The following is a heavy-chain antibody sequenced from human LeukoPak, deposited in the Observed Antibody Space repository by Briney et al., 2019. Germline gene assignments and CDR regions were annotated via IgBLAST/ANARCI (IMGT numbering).Heavy chain of an antibody. Sequence: SVKVSCKASGFTFTSSAVQWVRQARGQRLEWIGWIVVGSGNTNYAQKFQERVTVTRDMSTSTAYMELSSLRSEDTAVYYCASDLSSQWELRDWGQGTRVTVSS. V-gene: IGHV1-58*01. CDR2: IVVGSGNT. CDR1: GFTFTSSA. CDR3: ASDLSSQWELRD. D-gene: IGHD1-26*01. J-gene: IGHJ4*02.